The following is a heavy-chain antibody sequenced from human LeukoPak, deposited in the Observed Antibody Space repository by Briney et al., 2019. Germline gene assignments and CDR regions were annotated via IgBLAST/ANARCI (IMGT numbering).Heavy chain of an antibody. CDR1: GGTFSSYA. J-gene: IGHJ6*03. D-gene: IGHD4-17*01. CDR3: ASSRGDYDYYYYMDV. V-gene: IGHV1-69*13. Sequence: VKVSCKASGGTFSSYAISWVRQAPGQGLEWMGGIIPIFGTANYAQKFQGRVTITTDESTSTAYMELSSLRSEDTAVYYCASSRGDYDYYYYMDVWGKGTTVTVSS. CDR2: IIPIFGTA.